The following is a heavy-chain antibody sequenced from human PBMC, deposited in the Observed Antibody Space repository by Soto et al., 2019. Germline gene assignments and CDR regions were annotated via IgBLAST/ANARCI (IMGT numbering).Heavy chain of an antibody. CDR1: GFNFRSHG. CDR2: IWYDGSNK. CDR3: ARDNILGSYFFDY. D-gene: IGHD2-21*01. V-gene: IGHV3-33*01. J-gene: IGHJ4*02. Sequence: QVHLVESGGGVVQAGRSLRLSCAASGFNFRSHGIHWVRQAPGKGLEWVGIIWYDGSNKFYADSVKCRFTISRDDSKNTVYLQMTRLRVEDTAVYFCARDNILGSYFFDYWGQGSLVTVSS.